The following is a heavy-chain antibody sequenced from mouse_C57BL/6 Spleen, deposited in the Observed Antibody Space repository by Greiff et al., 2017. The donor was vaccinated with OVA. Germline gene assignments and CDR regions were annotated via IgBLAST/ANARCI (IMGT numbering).Heavy chain of an antibody. J-gene: IGHJ2*01. CDR2: IDPSDSYT. CDR3: ARWGDYDYPYYFDY. CDR1: GYTFTSYW. V-gene: IGHV1-69*01. D-gene: IGHD2-4*01. Sequence: QVQLQQPGAELVMPGASVKLSCKASGYTFTSYWMHWVKQRPGQGLEWIGEIDPSDSYTNYNQKFKGKSTLTVDKSSSTAYMQLSSLTSEDSAVYYCARWGDYDYPYYFDYWGQGTTLTVSS.